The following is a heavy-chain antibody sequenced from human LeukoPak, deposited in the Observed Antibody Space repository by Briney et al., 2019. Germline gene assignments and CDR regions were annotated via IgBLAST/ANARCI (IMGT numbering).Heavy chain of an antibody. Sequence: PGGSLRLSCTASGFIFSSYCLMWVRQPPGKGLEWIGEIYHSGSTNYNPSLKSRVTISVDKSKNQFSLKLSSVTAADTAVYYCARGRVSSSTWFSTYYYYFYMDVWGKGTTVTVSS. D-gene: IGHD3-10*01. CDR3: ARGRVSSSTWFSTYYYYFYMDV. CDR2: IYHSGST. V-gene: IGHV4-4*02. J-gene: IGHJ6*03. CDR1: GFIFSSYC.